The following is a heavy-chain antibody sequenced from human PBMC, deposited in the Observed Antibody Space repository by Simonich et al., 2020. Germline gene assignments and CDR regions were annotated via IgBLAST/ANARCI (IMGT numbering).Heavy chain of an antibody. V-gene: IGHV1-2*02. J-gene: IGHJ3*02. CDR1: GYTFTGYY. CDR3: ARVSGGTAMVASTFDI. D-gene: IGHD5-18*01. CDR2: RHPNRVAT. Sequence: QVQLVQSGAEVKKPGASVTVSCKASGYTFTGYYMHWVGQAPGKGLEGWGGRHPNRVATNSAQKVQGRATMTRDTSISTAYMELSRLRSDDTAVYYCARVSGGTAMVASTFDIWGQGTMVTVSS.